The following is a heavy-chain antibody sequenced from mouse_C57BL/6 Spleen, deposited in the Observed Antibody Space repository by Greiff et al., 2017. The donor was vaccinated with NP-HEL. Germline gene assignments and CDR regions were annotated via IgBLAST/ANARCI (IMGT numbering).Heavy chain of an antibody. J-gene: IGHJ4*01. CDR3: ARVLLPYYYAMDY. CDR2: IYPGDGDT. D-gene: IGHD2-3*01. Sequence: QVQLQQSGAELVKPGASVKISCKASGYAFSSYWMNWVKQRPGKGLEWIGQIYPGDGDTNYNGKFKGKATLTADKSSSTAYMQLSSLTSEDSAVYFCARVLLPYYYAMDYWGQGTSVTVSS. V-gene: IGHV1-80*01. CDR1: GYAFSSYW.